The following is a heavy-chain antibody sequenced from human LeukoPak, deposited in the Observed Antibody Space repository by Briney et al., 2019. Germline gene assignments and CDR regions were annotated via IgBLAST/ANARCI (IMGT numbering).Heavy chain of an antibody. V-gene: IGHV3-30*04. CDR3: ATYRQVLLPFES. CDR1: GFTFSSYA. Sequence: PGGSLRLSCAASGFTFSSYAMHWVRQAPGKGLEWVAVILYDGSNKYYADSVKGRFTISRDNSKNTLYLQMNSLRGEDTAVYYCATYRQVLLPFESWGQGTLVTVSS. CDR2: ILYDGSNK. D-gene: IGHD2-8*02. J-gene: IGHJ4*02.